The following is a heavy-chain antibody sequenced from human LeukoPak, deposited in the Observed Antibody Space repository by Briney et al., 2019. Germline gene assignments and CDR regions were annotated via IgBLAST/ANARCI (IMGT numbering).Heavy chain of an antibody. CDR2: LAGGGAGTI. J-gene: IGHJ6*02. D-gene: IGHD6-6*01. Sequence: GGSLSLFCAACGLHHSSFAMKWVRQARGKGLVWLSYLAGGGAGTIYYADSARGRFTVSRANSTNTLYLQMNSLRAEDTAVYYCAKDQLLGLDYYYGMDVWGQGTTVTVSS. CDR1: GLHHSSFA. CDR3: AKDQLLGLDYYYGMDV. V-gene: IGHV3-23*01.